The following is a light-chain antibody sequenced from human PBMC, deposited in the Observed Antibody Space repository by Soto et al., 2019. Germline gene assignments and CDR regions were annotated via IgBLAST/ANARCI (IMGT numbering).Light chain of an antibody. CDR2: DVT. V-gene: IGLV2-8*01. CDR3: GSHGGNIWV. Sequence: QSALTQPPSASGSPGQSVTISCTGTSSALGVSWYQQHPGKAPKLMIYDVTKRPSGVPDRFSGSKSGNTAALTVSRLQADDEADYYCGSHGGNIWVFGGGTKVTVL. J-gene: IGLJ3*02. CDR1: SSALG.